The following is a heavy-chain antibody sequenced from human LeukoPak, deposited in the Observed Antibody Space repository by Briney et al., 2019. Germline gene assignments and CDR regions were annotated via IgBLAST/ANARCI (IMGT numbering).Heavy chain of an antibody. Sequence: SSETLSLTCTVSGGSISSYYWSWIRQPAGKGLEWIGRIYTSGSTNYNPSLKSRVTMSVDTSKNQFSLKLSSVTAADTAVYYCARQGGGGYCSGGSCYYFDYWGQRALVTVSS. CDR1: GGSISSYY. CDR3: ARQGGGGYCSGGSCYYFDY. CDR2: IYTSGST. J-gene: IGHJ4*02. D-gene: IGHD2-15*01. V-gene: IGHV4-4*07.